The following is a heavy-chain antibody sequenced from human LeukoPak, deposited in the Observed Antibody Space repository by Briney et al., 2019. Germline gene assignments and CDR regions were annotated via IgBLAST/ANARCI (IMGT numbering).Heavy chain of an antibody. J-gene: IGHJ5*02. Sequence: GGSPRLSCAASGFTFSSYGMHWVRQAPGKGLEWVAVISYDGSNKYYADSVKGRFTISRDNSKNTLYLQMNSLRAEDTAVYYCAKERLTYYDFWSGHHFDPWGQGTLVTVSS. CDR2: ISYDGSNK. CDR1: GFTFSSYG. V-gene: IGHV3-30*18. D-gene: IGHD3-3*01. CDR3: AKERLTYYDFWSGHHFDP.